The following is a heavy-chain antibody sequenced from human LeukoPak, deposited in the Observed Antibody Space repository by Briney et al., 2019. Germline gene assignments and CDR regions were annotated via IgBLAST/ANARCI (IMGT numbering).Heavy chain of an antibody. Sequence: GGSLRLSCAASGFNFSSFGMRWVRQAPGKGLEWVALISYDGSNKYYADSVKGRFTISRDNSKNTLYLQMNSLKTDDTAVYYCAKALNLIAVAGPNDYWGQGTLVTVSS. CDR1: GFNFSSFG. D-gene: IGHD6-19*01. CDR3: AKALNLIAVAGPNDY. V-gene: IGHV3-30*18. J-gene: IGHJ4*02. CDR2: ISYDGSNK.